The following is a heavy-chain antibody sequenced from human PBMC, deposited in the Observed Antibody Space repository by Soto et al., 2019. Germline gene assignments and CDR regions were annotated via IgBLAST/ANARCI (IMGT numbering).Heavy chain of an antibody. D-gene: IGHD3-3*02. CDR2: IYYSGST. Sequence: QVQLQESDPGLVKPSETLSLTCTVSGGSISSSSYYWGWIRQPPGKGLEWIGSIYYSGSTYYNPSLKSRVTISVDTSKNQFSLKLSSVTAADTAVYYCASPKIAFYNWFDPWGQGTLVTVSS. J-gene: IGHJ5*02. V-gene: IGHV4-39*01. CDR3: ASPKIAFYNWFDP. CDR1: GGSISSSSYY.